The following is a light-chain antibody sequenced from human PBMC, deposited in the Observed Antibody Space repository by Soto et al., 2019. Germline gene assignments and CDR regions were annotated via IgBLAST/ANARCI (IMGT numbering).Light chain of an antibody. Sequence: QPVLTQPASVSGSPGQSITISCTGTSSDVGGSKYVAWYQQPQGKAPRIIIYDVSDRPSGVSYRFSGSKSGNTASLTITGLQAEDEADYYCGSYTTFNTMVFGGGTKLTVL. CDR1: SSDVGGSKY. J-gene: IGLJ3*02. CDR3: GSYTTFNTMV. CDR2: DVS. V-gene: IGLV2-14*01.